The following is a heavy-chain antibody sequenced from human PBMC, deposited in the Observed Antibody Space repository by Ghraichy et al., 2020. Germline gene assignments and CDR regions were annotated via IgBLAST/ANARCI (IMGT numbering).Heavy chain of an antibody. D-gene: IGHD4-23*01. CDR1: GGSISSYY. J-gene: IGHJ6*03. CDR2: IYYSGST. V-gene: IGHV4-59*01. CDR3: AREVTAGYYYYMDV. Sequence: SETLSLTCAVSGGSISSYYWSWIRQPPGKGLEWIGYIYYSGSTNYNPSLKSRVTISVDTSKNQFSLKLSSVTAADTAVYYCAREVTAGYYYYMDVWGKGTTVTVSS.